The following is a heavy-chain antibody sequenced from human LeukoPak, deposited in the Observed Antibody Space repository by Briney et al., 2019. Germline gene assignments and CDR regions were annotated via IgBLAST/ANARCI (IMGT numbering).Heavy chain of an antibody. CDR2: ISDSGGST. J-gene: IGHJ4*02. D-gene: IGHD3-10*01. V-gene: IGHV3-23*01. CDR3: AKAYGSGDSFDY. Sequence: GGSLRLSCAASGFTFSSYAMSWVRQAPGKGLEWVSAISDSGGSTYYADSVKGRFTISRDNSKNTLYLQMNSLRAEDTAVYYCAKAYGSGDSFDYWGQGTLVTVSS. CDR1: GFTFSSYA.